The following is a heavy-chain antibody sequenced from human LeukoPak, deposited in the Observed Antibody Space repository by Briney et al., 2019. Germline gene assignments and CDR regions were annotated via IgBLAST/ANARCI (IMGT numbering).Heavy chain of an antibody. J-gene: IGHJ4*02. V-gene: IGHV3-30-3*02. CDR1: GFTFSSYA. CDR3: AKTPRRGTVVTPHFGHFDY. D-gene: IGHD4-23*01. Sequence: PGGSLRLSCAASGFTFSSYAMHWVRQAPGKGLEWVAVISYDGSNKYYADSVKGRFTISRDNSKNTLYLQMNSLRAEDTAVYYCAKTPRRGTVVTPHFGHFDYWGQGTLVTVSS. CDR2: ISYDGSNK.